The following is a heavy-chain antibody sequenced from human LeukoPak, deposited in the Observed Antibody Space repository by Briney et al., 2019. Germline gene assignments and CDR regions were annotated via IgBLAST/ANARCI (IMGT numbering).Heavy chain of an antibody. CDR3: ARVTGYRIEDYFDY. D-gene: IGHD6-13*01. J-gene: IGHJ4*02. Sequence: SETLSLTCTVSADSISSYYWSWIRQPPGKGLEWIGYIYYSGSTNYNPSLKSRVTISVEASKNEFSLKLRSVTAADTAVYYCARVTGYRIEDYFDYWGQGTLVTVSS. CDR1: ADSISSYY. V-gene: IGHV4-59*01. CDR2: IYYSGST.